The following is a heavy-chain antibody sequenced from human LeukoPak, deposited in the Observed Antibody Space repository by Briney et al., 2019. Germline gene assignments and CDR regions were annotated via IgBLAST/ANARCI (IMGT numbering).Heavy chain of an antibody. CDR1: GYTFTSYG. V-gene: IGHV1-18*01. D-gene: IGHD3-22*01. J-gene: IGHJ6*03. CDR3: ASRTGDSSGYYEDYYYYMDV. Sequence: GASVKVSCKASGYTFTSYGISWVRQAPGQGLEWMGWISAYNGNTNYAQKLQGRVTMTTDTSTSTAYMELRSLRSDDTAVYYCASRTGDSSGYYEDYYYYMDVWGKGTTVTVSS. CDR2: ISAYNGNT.